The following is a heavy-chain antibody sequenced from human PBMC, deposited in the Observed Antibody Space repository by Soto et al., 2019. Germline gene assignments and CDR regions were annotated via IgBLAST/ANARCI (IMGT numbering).Heavy chain of an antibody. CDR1: GGTFSSYA. CDR3: ASMGYCSGGSCYSHYYYYGMDV. D-gene: IGHD2-15*01. CDR2: IIPIFGTA. J-gene: IGHJ6*02. V-gene: IGHV1-69*12. Sequence: QVQLVQSGAEVKKPGSSVKVSCKASGGTFSSYAISWVRQAPGQGLEWMGGIIPIFGTANYAQKFQGRVTITADESTSTADMELSSLRSEDTAVYYCASMGYCSGGSCYSHYYYYGMDVWGQGTTVTVSS.